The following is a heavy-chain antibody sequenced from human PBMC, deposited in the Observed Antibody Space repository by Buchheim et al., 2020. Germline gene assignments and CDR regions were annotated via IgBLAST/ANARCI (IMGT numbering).Heavy chain of an antibody. D-gene: IGHD2-21*01. J-gene: IGHJ6*02. V-gene: IGHV3-48*04. CDR1: GFTFSSYS. CDR2: ISSSSSTT. Sequence: EVQLVESGGGLVQPGGSLRLSCAASGFTFSSYSMNWVRQAPGKGLEWVSYISSSSSTTYHADSVKSRFTISRDNAKNSLYLQKNSLRAEDTAVYYCARDCFEGCGMDVWGQGTT. CDR3: ARDCFEGCGMDV.